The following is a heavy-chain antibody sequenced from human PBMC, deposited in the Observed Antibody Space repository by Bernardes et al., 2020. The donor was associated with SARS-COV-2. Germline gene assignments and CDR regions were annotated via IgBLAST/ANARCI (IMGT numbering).Heavy chain of an antibody. CDR2: ISYRGSM. J-gene: IGHJ5*02. V-gene: IGHV4-39*01. Sequence: SETLSLTCTVSGGSISTTNYYWGWIRQPPGKGLEWIGTISYRGSMFYNPSLKSRVTISVDTSKNQFSLNLSSVTAADTAVYYCARLSALLGHWFDPWGQGTLVTVSS. CDR3: ARLSALLGHWFDP. D-gene: IGHD1-26*01. CDR1: GGSISTTNYY.